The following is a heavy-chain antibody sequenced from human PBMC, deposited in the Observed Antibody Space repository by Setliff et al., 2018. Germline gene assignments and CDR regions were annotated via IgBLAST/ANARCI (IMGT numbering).Heavy chain of an antibody. J-gene: IGHJ4*02. Sequence: GASVKVSCKASGYTFTTYTMNWVRQAPGQRLEWMGWINAGNGNTKYSQKFQGRVTITRDTSASTAYMELSSLRSEDTAVYYCAREVRGLPWGYWGQGTLVTVSS. CDR2: INAGNGNT. D-gene: IGHD1-26*01. V-gene: IGHV1-3*01. CDR3: AREVRGLPWGY. CDR1: GYTFTTYT.